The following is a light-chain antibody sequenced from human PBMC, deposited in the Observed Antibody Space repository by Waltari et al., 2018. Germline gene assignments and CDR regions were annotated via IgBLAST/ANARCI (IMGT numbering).Light chain of an antibody. V-gene: IGLV4-69*01. CDR3: QTWGSDIVV. CDR2: VNGDGSH. Sequence: QLVVNQSPSASASLGASVKFTCTLSSGYTTFAIAWHQQQPQKGPRYLMTVNGDGSHRKGDGIPDRFSGSSSGADRYLTVSSLQSEDEADYYCQTWGSDIVVFGGGTKLTVL. CDR1: SGYTTFA. J-gene: IGLJ2*01.